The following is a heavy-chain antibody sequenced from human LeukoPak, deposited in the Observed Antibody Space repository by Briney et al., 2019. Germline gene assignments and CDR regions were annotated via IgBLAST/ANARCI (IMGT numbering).Heavy chain of an antibody. CDR1: GGPISSYY. D-gene: IGHD2-21*02. Sequence: SETLSLTCTVSGGPISSYYWSWIRQPPGKGLEWIGNIYYNGSTNYNPSLKSRVTISVDTSKNQFSLKLSSVTAADTAVYYCARHHIVVVTAKAWYFDLWGRGTLVTVSS. J-gene: IGHJ2*01. CDR2: IYYNGST. CDR3: ARHHIVVVTAKAWYFDL. V-gene: IGHV4-59*08.